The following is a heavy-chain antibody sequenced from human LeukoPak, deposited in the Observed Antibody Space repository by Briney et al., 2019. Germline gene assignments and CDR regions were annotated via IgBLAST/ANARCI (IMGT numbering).Heavy chain of an antibody. D-gene: IGHD4-17*01. CDR3: TRSRSIDYGDYGWFVY. CDR1: DGSISNYY. Sequence: SETLSLTCTVSDGSISNYYWSWIRQPPGKGLEWIGYIYYSGSTNYNPSLKSRVTISVDTSKNQFSLNLTSVTAADTAVYFCTRSRSIDYGDYGWFVYWGQGTLVTVS. CDR2: IYYSGST. J-gene: IGHJ4*02. V-gene: IGHV4-59*08.